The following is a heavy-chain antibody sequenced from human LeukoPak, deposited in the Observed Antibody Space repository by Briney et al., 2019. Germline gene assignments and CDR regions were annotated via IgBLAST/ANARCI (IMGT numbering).Heavy chain of an antibody. CDR1: GGTFSSYA. V-gene: IGHV1-69*13. Sequence: SVKVSCKASGGTFSSYAISWVRQAPGQGLEWMGGIIPIFGTANYAQKFQGRVTITADESTSTAYMELSSLRSEDTAVYYCARDLRRFGELLFSRGGYNWFDPWGQGTLVTVSS. D-gene: IGHD3-10*01. CDR2: IIPIFGTA. CDR3: ARDLRRFGELLFSRGGYNWFDP. J-gene: IGHJ5*02.